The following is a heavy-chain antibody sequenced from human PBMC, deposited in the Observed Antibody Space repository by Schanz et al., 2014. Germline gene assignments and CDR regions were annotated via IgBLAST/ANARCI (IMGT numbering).Heavy chain of an antibody. J-gene: IGHJ4*02. CDR1: GFTFSDYY. CDR2: ISSSSHYT. V-gene: IGHV3-11*06. Sequence: QVQLVESGGGLVKPGGSLRLSCAASGFTFSDYYMSWIRQAPGKGLEWLSYISSSSHYTNYTHSLKGRFTISKDNAKISLSLQTISVRAADTAVYYCARDRRGYCSTTSCHIFDYWGQGTLVTVSS. CDR3: ARDRRGYCSTTSCHIFDY. D-gene: IGHD2-2*01.